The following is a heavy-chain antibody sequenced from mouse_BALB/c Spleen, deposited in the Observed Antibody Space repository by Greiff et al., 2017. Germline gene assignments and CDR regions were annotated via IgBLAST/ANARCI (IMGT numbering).Heavy chain of an antibody. D-gene: IGHD2-2*01. J-gene: IGHJ3*01. Sequence: EVHLVESGPGLVKPSQSLSLTCTVTGYSITSDYAWNWIRQFPGNKLEWMGYISYSGSTSYNPSLKSRISITRDTSKNQFFLQLNSVTTEDTATYYCAIYYGYDDGTWFAYWGQGTLVTVSA. V-gene: IGHV3-2*02. CDR2: ISYSGST. CDR1: GYSITSDYA. CDR3: AIYYGYDDGTWFAY.